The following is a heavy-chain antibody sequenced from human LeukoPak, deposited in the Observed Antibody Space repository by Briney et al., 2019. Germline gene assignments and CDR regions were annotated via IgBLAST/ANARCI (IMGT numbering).Heavy chain of an antibody. J-gene: IGHJ4*02. CDR1: GYTFTSYS. CDR2: ISTYNGNS. CDR3: AKDRWRDGSESFDN. Sequence: HGASVEVSCKASGYTFTSYSINWVRQAPGQGLEWMGWISTYNGNSNYAQKLQGRVTMTTDTSTSTAYMELRSLRSDDTAMYYCAKDRWRDGSESFDNWGQGTLVTVSS. D-gene: IGHD3-3*01. V-gene: IGHV1-18*01.